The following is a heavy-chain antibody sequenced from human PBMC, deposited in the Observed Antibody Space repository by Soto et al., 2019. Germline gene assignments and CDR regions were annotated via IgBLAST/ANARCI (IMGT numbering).Heavy chain of an antibody. D-gene: IGHD6-13*01. J-gene: IGHJ4*02. CDR2: IYPGDSDT. CDR3: ARLIAAPGTGFDY. Sequence: GESLKISCHGSGYNFAHYWIGWVRQMPGKGLEWMGIIYPGDSDTTYSPSFQGQVTISADKSISKAYLQWSSLKASDTAMYYCARLIAAPGTGFDYWGQGTLVTVYS. CDR1: GYNFAHYW. V-gene: IGHV5-51*01.